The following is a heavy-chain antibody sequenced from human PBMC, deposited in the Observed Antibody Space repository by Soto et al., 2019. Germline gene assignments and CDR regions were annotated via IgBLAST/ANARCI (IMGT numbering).Heavy chain of an antibody. Sequence: GESQKVSCQAAGCNIIDHWSGWVRKMPGRGLEWMGLIWPGDSDTTSSPPFRGQVTISADVSTSTAYLQWSSLRASDIGIYYCVRQAPYYFGSGRSFDFWGQGALVTVSS. CDR1: GCNIIDHW. CDR2: IWPGDSDT. J-gene: IGHJ4*02. CDR3: VRQAPYYFGSGRSFDF. V-gene: IGHV5-51*01. D-gene: IGHD3-10*01.